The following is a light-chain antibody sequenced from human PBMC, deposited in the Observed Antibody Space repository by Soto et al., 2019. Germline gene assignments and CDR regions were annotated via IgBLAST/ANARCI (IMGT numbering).Light chain of an antibody. CDR1: QTISSNY. CDR3: QQYVGSPYT. V-gene: IGKV3-20*01. J-gene: IGKJ2*01. Sequence: EIVLTQSPGTLSLSPGERATLSCRASQTISSNYLAWYQQKPGQAPRLLIYGTSPRANGIPDRLSGSGSGTAFTLTISRLEPEDLAVYYCQQYVGSPYTFGQGTKLEIK. CDR2: GTS.